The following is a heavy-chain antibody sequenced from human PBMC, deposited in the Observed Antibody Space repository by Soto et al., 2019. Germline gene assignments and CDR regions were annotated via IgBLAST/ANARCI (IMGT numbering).Heavy chain of an antibody. J-gene: IGHJ4*02. Sequence: QVQLVESGGGVVQPGRSLRLSCAASGFTFSDYGMNWVRQTPGKGLEWVAVISYDGNDKNYADSVKGRFLISRDNSMNTLYLQLNSLRTEDTAVYYCAKGQIVGATTAYFDSWGQGSPVTVSS. CDR1: GFTFSDYG. CDR2: ISYDGNDK. D-gene: IGHD1-26*01. CDR3: AKGQIVGATTAYFDS. V-gene: IGHV3-30*18.